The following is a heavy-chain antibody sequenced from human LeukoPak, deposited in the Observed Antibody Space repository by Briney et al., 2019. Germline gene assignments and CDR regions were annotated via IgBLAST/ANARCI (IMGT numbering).Heavy chain of an antibody. CDR2: VYYSGRT. D-gene: IGHD2-15*01. CDR1: GGSISSSSYY. J-gene: IGHJ4*02. CDR3: ARQGSAYYFDF. Sequence: SETLSLTCTVSGGSISSSSYYWGWIRQPPGKELQWIASVYYSGRTNYSPSLKSRVTISVDTSEKQFSLQLNSVTAAHTAVYYCARQGSAYYFDFWGQGLLVAVSS. V-gene: IGHV4-39*01.